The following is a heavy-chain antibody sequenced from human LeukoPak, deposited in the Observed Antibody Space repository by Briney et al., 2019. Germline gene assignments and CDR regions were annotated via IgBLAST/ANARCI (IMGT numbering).Heavy chain of an antibody. CDR2: IIPILGIA. Sequence: RGASVKVSCKASGGTFSSYAISWVRQAPGQGLEWMGRIIPILGIANYAQKFQGRVTITADKSTSTAYMELSSLRSEDTAVYYCASGGGSSGSCYENFDYWGQGTLVTVSS. J-gene: IGHJ4*02. V-gene: IGHV1-69*04. D-gene: IGHD1-26*01. CDR1: GGTFSSYA. CDR3: ASGGGSSGSCYENFDY.